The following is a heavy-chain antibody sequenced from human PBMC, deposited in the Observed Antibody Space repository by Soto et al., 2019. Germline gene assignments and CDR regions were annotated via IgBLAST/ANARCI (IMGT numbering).Heavy chain of an antibody. Sequence: EVQLLDSGGGLVQPGVSLRLSCAASGFAFNNYAMTWVRQAPGKGLEWVSTISNNGFTTYYADSVKGRFTISRDNSMHTVYLQMSSLRAEDTALYSCAKERAARGIDYWGQGTLVTVSS. CDR2: ISNNGFTT. J-gene: IGHJ4*02. CDR1: GFAFNNYA. V-gene: IGHV3-23*01. CDR3: AKERAARGIDY. D-gene: IGHD3-16*01.